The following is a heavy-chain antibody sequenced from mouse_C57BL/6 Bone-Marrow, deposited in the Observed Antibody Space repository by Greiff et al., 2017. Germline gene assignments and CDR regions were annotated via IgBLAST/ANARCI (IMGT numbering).Heavy chain of an antibody. CDR1: GYTFTSYG. J-gene: IGHJ4*01. CDR2: IYPRSGNT. CDR3: ARRGYGSNSSYAMDY. V-gene: IGHV1-81*01. Sequence: VQLKESGAELARPGASVKLSCKASGYTFTSYGISWVKQRTGQGLEWIGEIYPRSGNTYYNEKFKGKATLTADKSSSTAYMELRSLTSADSAVYFCARRGYGSNSSYAMDYWGQGTSVTVSS. D-gene: IGHD1-1*01.